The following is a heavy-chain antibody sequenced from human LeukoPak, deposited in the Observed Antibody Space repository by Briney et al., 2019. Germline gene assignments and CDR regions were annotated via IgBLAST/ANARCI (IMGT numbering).Heavy chain of an antibody. Sequence: GGSLRLSCAASGFTFSSYAMSWVRQAPGKGLEWVSAISGSGGSTYYADSVKGRFTISRDNSKNTLYLQMNSLKAEDTAVYYCAKDLPSYYYDSSGYILFDYWGQGTLVTASS. CDR1: GFTFSSYA. CDR3: AKDLPSYYYDSSGYILFDY. J-gene: IGHJ4*02. D-gene: IGHD3-22*01. CDR2: ISGSGGST. V-gene: IGHV3-23*01.